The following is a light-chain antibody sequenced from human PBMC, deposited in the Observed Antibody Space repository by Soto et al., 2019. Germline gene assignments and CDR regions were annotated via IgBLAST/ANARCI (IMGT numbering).Light chain of an antibody. V-gene: IGLV2-14*01. CDR1: NSDVGAYNY. CDR2: EVS. J-gene: IGLJ2*01. CDR3: SSYTTTTTRFL. Sequence: QSVLTQPASVSGSPGQSITVSCTGTNSDVGAYNYVSWYQQHPGKAPKLIIYEVSYRPSGVSGRFSASKSGNTASLTISGLQAEDEADYYCSSYTTTTTRFLFGGGTKLTVL.